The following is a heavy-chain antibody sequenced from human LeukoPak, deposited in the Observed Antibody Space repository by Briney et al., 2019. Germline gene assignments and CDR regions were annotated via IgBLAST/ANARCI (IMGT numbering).Heavy chain of an antibody. V-gene: IGHV3-23*01. Sequence: GGSLRLSCAASGFTVSSNYMSWVRQAPGKGLDWVSGISGSGGSTNHADSVKGRFTISRDNSKNTLYLQMNSLRAEDTALYYCAKGGGFSSSWLANWFDPWGQGTLVTVSS. J-gene: IGHJ5*02. D-gene: IGHD6-6*01. CDR1: GFTVSSNY. CDR3: AKGGGFSSSWLANWFDP. CDR2: ISGSGGST.